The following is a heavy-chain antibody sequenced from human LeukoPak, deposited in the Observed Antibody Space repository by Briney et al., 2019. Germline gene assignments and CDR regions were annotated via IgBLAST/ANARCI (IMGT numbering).Heavy chain of an antibody. J-gene: IGHJ3*02. CDR3: ARGGGLLWFGEFNAFDI. V-gene: IGHV4-38-2*02. D-gene: IGHD3-10*01. CDR2: IYHSGST. Sequence: SETLSLTCTVSGYSISSGYYWGWIRQPPGKGLEWIGSIYHSGSTYYNPSLKSRVTISVDTSKNQFSLKLSSVTAADTAVYYCARGGGLLWFGEFNAFDIWGQGTMVTVSS. CDR1: GYSISSGYY.